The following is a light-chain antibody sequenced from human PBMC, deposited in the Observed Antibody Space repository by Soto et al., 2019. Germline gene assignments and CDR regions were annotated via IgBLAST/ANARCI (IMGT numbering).Light chain of an antibody. CDR3: QLYGSSPRT. J-gene: IGKJ1*01. Sequence: EIVLTQSPGTLSLSPGERATLSCRASQSVSSNYLAWYQQKPGQAPRLLIYGASSRATGIPDRFSGSGSGTDFTLTISRLEPEDFAVYYCQLYGSSPRTFGQGTKV. V-gene: IGKV3-20*01. CDR2: GAS. CDR1: QSVSSNY.